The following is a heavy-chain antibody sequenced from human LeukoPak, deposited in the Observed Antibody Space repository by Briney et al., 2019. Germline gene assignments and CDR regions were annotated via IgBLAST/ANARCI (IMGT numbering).Heavy chain of an antibody. CDR3: ASSTTAARWHFDY. Sequence: SETLSLTCTVSGGSISSYYWSWIRQPPGKGLEWIGYIYYSGSTNYNPSLKSRVTISVDTSKNQFSLKRSSVTAADTAVYYCASSTTAARWHFDYWGQGTLVTVSS. J-gene: IGHJ4*02. CDR2: IYYSGST. CDR1: GGSISSYY. D-gene: IGHD6-25*01. V-gene: IGHV4-59*01.